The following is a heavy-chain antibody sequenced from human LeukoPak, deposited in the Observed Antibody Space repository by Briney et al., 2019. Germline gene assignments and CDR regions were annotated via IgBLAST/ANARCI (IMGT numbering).Heavy chain of an antibody. Sequence: SETLSLTCTVSGGSISSYFWSWIRQPPGKGLEWIGSIYYSGSTYYNPSLKSRVTISVDTSKNQFSLKLSSVTAADTAVYYCARDTGGTTHYYYYYYMDVWGKGTTVTVSS. CDR2: IYYSGST. CDR3: ARDTGGTTHYYYYYYMDV. CDR1: GGSISSYF. V-gene: IGHV4-39*07. J-gene: IGHJ6*03. D-gene: IGHD1-1*01.